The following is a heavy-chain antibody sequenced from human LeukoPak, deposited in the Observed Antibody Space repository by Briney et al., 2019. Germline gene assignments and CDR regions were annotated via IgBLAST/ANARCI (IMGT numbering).Heavy chain of an antibody. J-gene: IGHJ4*02. V-gene: IGHV3-23*01. D-gene: IGHD3-9*01. CDR1: GFTFETYA. Sequence: GRSLRLSCAANGFTFETYAMTWVRQAPGKGPEWVSAISGDGAYTFYTDSVKGRFTISRDNARNTLYLQMTSLRAEDTAMYYCAKNFASMNAFFDYWGQGALVTVSS. CDR2: ISGDGAYT. CDR3: AKNFASMNAFFDY.